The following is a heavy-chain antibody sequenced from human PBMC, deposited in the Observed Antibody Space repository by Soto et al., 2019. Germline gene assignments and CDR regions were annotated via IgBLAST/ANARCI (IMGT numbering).Heavy chain of an antibody. CDR3: VSETYFDY. Sequence: EEQLVESGGGLVQPGGSLRLSCAGSGFTFRNYWMGWVRQAPGKRLEWVANIKQDGSERSYADSVKGRFTISRDNAKNSLYLQMSSLGADDTAVYYCVSETYFDYWGQGILVIVSS. J-gene: IGHJ4*02. CDR2: IKQDGSER. CDR1: GFTFRNYW. V-gene: IGHV3-7*01.